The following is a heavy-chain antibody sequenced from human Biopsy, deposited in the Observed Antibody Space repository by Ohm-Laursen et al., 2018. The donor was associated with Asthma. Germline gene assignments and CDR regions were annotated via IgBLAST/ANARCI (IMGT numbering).Heavy chain of an antibody. D-gene: IGHD1-26*01. J-gene: IGHJ4*02. CDR1: GFTFMTYG. V-gene: IGHV3-30*02. Sequence: GSLRLSCTASGFTFMTYGMHWVRQVPGKGLEWVATVGSDESYTDHADSVKGRFTISRDNSKNALHLEMNSLRVEDTAVYYCPKDVFPGWELRRGPDYWGQGTLVTVSS. CDR3: PKDVFPGWELRRGPDY. CDR2: VGSDESYT.